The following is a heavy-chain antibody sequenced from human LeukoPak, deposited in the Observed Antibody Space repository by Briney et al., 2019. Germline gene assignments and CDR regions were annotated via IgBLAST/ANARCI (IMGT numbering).Heavy chain of an antibody. CDR2: LSDDGSDR. V-gene: IGHV3-30*01. Sequence: PRRCLRLSCAASGFTLTDYGIHWVRQAPGKGLEWVAVLSDDGSDRYYADSVNGRFTISRDSSSDTVSLQMNSLRVEDTAVYFCASDRINIMVLVHDSGLDLWGEGPLVTVSS. J-gene: IGHJ5*02. CDR3: ASDRINIMVLVHDSGLDL. CDR1: GFTLTDYG. D-gene: IGHD2-15*01.